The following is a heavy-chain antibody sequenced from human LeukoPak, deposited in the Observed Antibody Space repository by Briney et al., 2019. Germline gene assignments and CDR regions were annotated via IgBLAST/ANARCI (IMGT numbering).Heavy chain of an antibody. V-gene: IGHV1-8*01. Sequence: ASVKVSCKASGYTFTSYDINWVRQATGQGLEWMGWMNPNSGNTDYAQKFQGRVTMTRDTSISTAYMELSRLRSDDTAVYYCARVRKVHRICDYWGQGTLVTVSS. CDR1: GYTFTSYD. CDR2: MNPNSGNT. D-gene: IGHD2-15*01. J-gene: IGHJ4*02. CDR3: ARVRKVHRICDY.